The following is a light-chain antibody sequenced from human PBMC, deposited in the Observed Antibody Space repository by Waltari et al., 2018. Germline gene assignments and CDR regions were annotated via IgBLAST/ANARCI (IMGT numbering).Light chain of an antibody. Sequence: EIVLTQSPATLSLSPGDTATLSCRASQSVGSYLAWYQQKPGQPPRLLIYVASNRATGVPARFRASGSGTDFTLTISSLEAEDFAVYFCQQRSNWTPHTFGQGARLEIK. V-gene: IGKV3-11*01. CDR2: VAS. CDR1: QSVGSY. CDR3: QQRSNWTPHT. J-gene: IGKJ2*01.